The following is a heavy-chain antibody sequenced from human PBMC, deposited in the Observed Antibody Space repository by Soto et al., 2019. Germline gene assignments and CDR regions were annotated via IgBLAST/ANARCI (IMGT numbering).Heavy chain of an antibody. CDR2: IWNDGIRK. V-gene: IGHV3-33*01. CDR1: GFTFSKYG. J-gene: IGHJ4*02. CDR3: ARDDHNDADAPDY. Sequence: GGSLRLSCAASGFTFSKYGMHWIRQAPGKGLEWVALIWNDGIRKAYVDSVKGRFTIYRDNYKNTMDLQMNNLRDEDTAVYYCARDDHNDADAPDYRGRAMLLTVS.